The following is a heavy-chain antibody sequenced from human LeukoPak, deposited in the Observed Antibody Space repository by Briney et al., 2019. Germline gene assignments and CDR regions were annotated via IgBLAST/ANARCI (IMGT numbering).Heavy chain of an antibody. CDR2: ISGSGGST. CDR1: GFTFSSYA. V-gene: IGHV3-23*01. D-gene: IGHD3-3*01. J-gene: IGHJ4*02. CDR3: AKGDYDFWSGYYGWDY. Sequence: PGGSLRLSCAASGFTFSSYAMSWVRQAPGKGLEWVSAISGSGGSTYYADSVKGRFTISRDNSKNTLYLQMNSLRAEDTAVYYCAKGDYDFWSGYYGWDYWGQGTLVTVSS.